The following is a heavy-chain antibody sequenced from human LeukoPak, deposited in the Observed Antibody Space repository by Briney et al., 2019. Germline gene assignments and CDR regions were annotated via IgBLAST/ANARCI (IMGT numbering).Heavy chain of an antibody. CDR3: ATYYDSSGYIDY. V-gene: IGHV3-30*03. CDR2: ISYDGSNK. Sequence: PGGSLRLSCAASGFTVSSNYMSWVRQAPGKGLEWVAVISYDGSNKYYADSVKGRFTISRDNSKNTLYLQMNSLRAEDTAVYYCATYYDSSGYIDYWGQGTLVTVSS. CDR1: GFTVSSNY. D-gene: IGHD3-22*01. J-gene: IGHJ4*02.